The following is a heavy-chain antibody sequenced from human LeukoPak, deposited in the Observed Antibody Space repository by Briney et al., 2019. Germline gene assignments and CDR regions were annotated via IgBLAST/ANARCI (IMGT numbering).Heavy chain of an antibody. CDR3: ARRKPVAGAVFDF. CDR1: GGSISSYY. CDR2: IYYTGST. J-gene: IGHJ4*02. D-gene: IGHD6-19*01. V-gene: IGHV4-59*08. Sequence: SETLSLTCTVSGGSISSYYWSWIRQPPGKGLEWIGYIYYTGSTNYNPSLKSRLTISVDASKSQFSLKLSSVTASDTAVYYCARRKPVAGAVFDFWGQGTLVTVSS.